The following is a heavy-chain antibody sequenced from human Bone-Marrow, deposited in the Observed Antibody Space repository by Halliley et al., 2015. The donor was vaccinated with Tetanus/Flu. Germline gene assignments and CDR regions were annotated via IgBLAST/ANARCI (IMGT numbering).Heavy chain of an antibody. J-gene: IGHJ3*02. D-gene: IGHD2-8*02. CDR1: GYNFTTYW. CDR2: IHPGSSET. V-gene: IGHV5-51*01. Sequence: QLVQSGAEVTKPGESLRISCKTSGYNFTTYWIGWVRQMPGKGLEWMGTIHPGSSETRYSPSFQGHVTVSADKSVGTAYLHWNTLKASDTAIYYGGRPYWLTDIDAFHIGGQGTMVTVSS. CDR3: GRPYWLTDIDAFHI.